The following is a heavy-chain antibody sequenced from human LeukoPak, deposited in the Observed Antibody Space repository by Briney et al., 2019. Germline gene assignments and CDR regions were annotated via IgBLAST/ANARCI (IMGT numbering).Heavy chain of an antibody. CDR3: ATTHVSQGFDP. D-gene: IGHD2/OR15-2a*01. CDR2: IYYSGST. J-gene: IGHJ5*02. V-gene: IGHV4-39*01. Sequence: PSETLSLTCTVSGGSISSSSYYWGWVRQPPGKGLEWNGSIYYSGSTYYNPSLKSRVTISVDTSKNQFSLKLSSVTAADTAAYYCATTHVSQGFDPWGQGTLVTVSS. CDR1: GGSISSSSYY.